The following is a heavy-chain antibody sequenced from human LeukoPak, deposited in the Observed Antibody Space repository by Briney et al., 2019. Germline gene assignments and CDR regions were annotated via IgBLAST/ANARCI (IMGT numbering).Heavy chain of an antibody. V-gene: IGHV4-59*08. J-gene: IGHJ4*02. Sequence: SETLSLTCAVYGGSFSGYYWSWIRQPPGKGLEWIGYIYYSGSTYYNPSLKSRVTISVDTSKNQFSLKLSSVTAADTAVYYCARTPHSSGWYWGQGTLVTVSS. CDR2: IYYSGST. D-gene: IGHD6-19*01. CDR3: ARTPHSSGWY. CDR1: GGSFSGYY.